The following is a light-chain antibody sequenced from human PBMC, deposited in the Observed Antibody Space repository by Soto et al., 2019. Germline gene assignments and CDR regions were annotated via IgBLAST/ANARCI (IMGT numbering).Light chain of an antibody. Sequence: SYELTQPPSVSVSPGQTASITCSGDKLGDKYACWYQQKPGQSPVLVTYQDSKRPSGIPERFSGSNSGNTATLTIRGTQAMDEADYYCQAWDSSTDVVFGGGTKVTVL. CDR3: QAWDSSTDVV. CDR1: KLGDKY. CDR2: QDS. V-gene: IGLV3-1*01. J-gene: IGLJ2*01.